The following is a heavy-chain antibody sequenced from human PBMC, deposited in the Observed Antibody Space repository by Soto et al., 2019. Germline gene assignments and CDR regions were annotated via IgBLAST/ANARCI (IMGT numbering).Heavy chain of an antibody. V-gene: IGHV1-18*01. CDR2: IRAYNGNT. Sequence: QVQLVQSGAEVKKPGASVKVSCKASGYTFTSYGISWVRQAPGQGLEWMGWIRAYNGNTNYAQKLQGRVTMTTDTSKSTAHMELRSLRSDDTAVYYSARDRLFPNWFDPRGQGTLVTVSS. D-gene: IGHD2-21*01. J-gene: IGHJ5*02. CDR1: GYTFTSYG. CDR3: ARDRLFPNWFDP.